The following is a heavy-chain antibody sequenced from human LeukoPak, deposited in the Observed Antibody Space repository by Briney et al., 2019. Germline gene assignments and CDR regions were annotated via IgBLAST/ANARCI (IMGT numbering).Heavy chain of an antibody. J-gene: IGHJ5*02. CDR1: GGSISSYY. D-gene: IGHD3-10*01. CDR2: IYYSGST. CDR3: ARDEGTMVRGVNWFDP. V-gene: IGHV4-59*01. Sequence: PSETLSLTCTVYGGSISSYYWSWIRQPPGKGLEWIGYIYYSGSTNYNPSLKSRVTISVDTSKNQFSLKLSSVTAADTAVYYCARDEGTMVRGVNWFDPWGQGTLVTVSS.